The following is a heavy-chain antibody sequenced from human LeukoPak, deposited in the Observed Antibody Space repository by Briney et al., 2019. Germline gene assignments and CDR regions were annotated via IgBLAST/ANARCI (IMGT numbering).Heavy chain of an antibody. V-gene: IGHV4-4*07. J-gene: IGHJ5*02. CDR1: GGSISSYY. D-gene: IGHD6-19*01. CDR2: IYTSGST. CDR3: ARVRKEYSSGWYEGFDP. Sequence: SQTLSLTCTVSGGSISSYYWSWIRQPAGKGLEWVGRIYTSGSTNYNPSLKSRVTMSVDTPKNQFSLKLSSVTAADTAVYYCARVRKEYSSGWYEGFDPWGQGTLVTVSS.